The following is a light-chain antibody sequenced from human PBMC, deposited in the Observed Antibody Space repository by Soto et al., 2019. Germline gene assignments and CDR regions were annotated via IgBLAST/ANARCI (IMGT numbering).Light chain of an antibody. Sequence: MLFTQSPGTLSLSPGERATLSCRASQSVSSYLAWYQQKPGQAPRLLIYDASNRATGIPARFSGSGSGADFTLTISSLEPEDFAVYYCQQRSNWPTWTFGQGTKVDIK. CDR1: QSVSSY. CDR3: QQRSNWPTWT. J-gene: IGKJ1*01. CDR2: DAS. V-gene: IGKV3-11*01.